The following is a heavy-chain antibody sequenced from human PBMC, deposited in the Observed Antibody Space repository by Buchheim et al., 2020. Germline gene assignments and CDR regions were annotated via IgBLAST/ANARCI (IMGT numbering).Heavy chain of an antibody. CDR3: ARDSTTIFGVVIIKGLDY. Sequence: EVQLVESGGGLVQPGGSLRLSCAASGFTFSSYRMSWVRQAPGKGLEWVANIKQDGSEKYYVDSVKGRFTISRDNAKNSLYLQMNSLRAEDTAVYYCARDSTTIFGVVIIKGLDYWGQGTL. D-gene: IGHD3-3*01. CDR1: GFTFSSYR. J-gene: IGHJ4*02. CDR2: IKQDGSEK. V-gene: IGHV3-7*01.